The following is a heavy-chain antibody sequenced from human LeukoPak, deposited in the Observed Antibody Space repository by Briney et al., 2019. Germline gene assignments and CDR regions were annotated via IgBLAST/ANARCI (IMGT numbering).Heavy chain of an antibody. J-gene: IGHJ6*03. V-gene: IGHV4-39*01. D-gene: IGHD5-18*01. CDR2: IYYSGST. Sequence: SETLSLTCTVSGGSISSSSYYWGWIRQPPGKGLECIGSIYYSGSTYYNPSLKSRVTISVETSKNQFSLKPSSVTAANTAVYSRAGRGARASDGKGGYYYMDVWGKGTTVTVSS. CDR1: GGSISSSSYY. CDR3: AGRGARASDGKGGYYYMDV.